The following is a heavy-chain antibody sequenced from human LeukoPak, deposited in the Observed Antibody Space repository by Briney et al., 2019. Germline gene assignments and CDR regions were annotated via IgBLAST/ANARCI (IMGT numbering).Heavy chain of an antibody. J-gene: IGHJ4*02. CDR1: GFTFTKFW. D-gene: IGHD3-3*01. CDR2: IFHSESV. CDR3: AREIFGARAFEY. Sequence: ESLRLSCEASGFTFTKFWMSWVRQTPGKGLEWIGEIFHSESVNSNPSLESRLTISLDKSKNHFSLELTSVTAADTALYFCAREIFGARAFEYWGQGILVTVSS. V-gene: IGHV4-4*01.